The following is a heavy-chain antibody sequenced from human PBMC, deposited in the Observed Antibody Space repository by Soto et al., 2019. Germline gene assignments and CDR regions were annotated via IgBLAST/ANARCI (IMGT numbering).Heavy chain of an antibody. CDR3: ARGGVDVVATSAFDY. CDR2: IIPIIGTA. V-gene: IGHV1-69*01. D-gene: IGHD5-12*01. Sequence: QVQLVQSGAEVKKPGSSVKVSCKASGGTFNNYAISWVRQAPGQGLEWMGGIIPIIGTADYAHKFQGRLAISADESTGTTFMELRSRRTEDTALYYWARGGVDVVATSAFDYWGQGTLVTVSS. J-gene: IGHJ4*02. CDR1: GGTFNNYA.